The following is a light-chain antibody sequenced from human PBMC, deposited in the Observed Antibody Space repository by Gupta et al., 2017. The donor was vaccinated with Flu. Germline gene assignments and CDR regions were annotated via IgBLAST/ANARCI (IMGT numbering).Light chain of an antibody. Sequence: GERATLSCRASQSVRSNLAWYQQKPGQAPRLLIYGASTRATGFPARFSGSGSGTEFTLTISSLQSEDFAVYYCQQYNNWPGTFGQGTKVEIK. CDR1: QSVRSN. CDR3: QQYNNWPGT. CDR2: GAS. V-gene: IGKV3-15*01. J-gene: IGKJ1*01.